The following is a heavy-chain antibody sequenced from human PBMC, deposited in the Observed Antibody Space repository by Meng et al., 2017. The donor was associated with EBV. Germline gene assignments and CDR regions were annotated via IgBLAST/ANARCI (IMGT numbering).Heavy chain of an antibody. CDR2: LIPMSGAP. V-gene: IGHV1-69*01. Sequence: QVQVEQSGAEVKRPGASVKISFKPSGGPFRSAAVSWVRQGPGQGLEWLGGLIPMSGAPHYAQKFQDRVTITADEYTRTHYMELSSLRSDDTAMYYCASESGRGFTPDFWGQGTLVTVSS. J-gene: IGHJ4*02. D-gene: IGHD3-10*01. CDR3: ASESGRGFTPDF. CDR1: GGPFRSAA.